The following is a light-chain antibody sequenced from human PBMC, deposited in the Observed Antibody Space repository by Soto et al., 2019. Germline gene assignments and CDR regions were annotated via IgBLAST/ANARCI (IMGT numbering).Light chain of an antibody. CDR2: DVS. Sequence: AIQLTQSPSSLSASVGDRVTITCRASQGISSALAWYQQKPGKSPNLLIYDVSSLESGVPSRFSGSGSGTDFTLTISSLQPEDFATYYCLQFNTYPALTFGGGTKVEIK. CDR3: LQFNTYPALT. J-gene: IGKJ4*01. V-gene: IGKV1-13*02. CDR1: QGISSA.